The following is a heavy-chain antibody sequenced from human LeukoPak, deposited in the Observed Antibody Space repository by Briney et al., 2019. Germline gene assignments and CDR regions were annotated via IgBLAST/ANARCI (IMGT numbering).Heavy chain of an antibody. CDR2: IYTSGTT. Sequence: PSETLSLTCTVSGGSISSSSYYWSWIRQPAGKGLEWIGRIYTSGTTNYNPSLKSRVTISVDTSKNQFSLKLSSVTAADTAVYYCARGDTGYYYYMDVWGKGTTVTVSS. V-gene: IGHV4-61*02. D-gene: IGHD5-18*01. CDR3: ARGDTGYYYYMDV. CDR1: GGSISSSSYY. J-gene: IGHJ6*03.